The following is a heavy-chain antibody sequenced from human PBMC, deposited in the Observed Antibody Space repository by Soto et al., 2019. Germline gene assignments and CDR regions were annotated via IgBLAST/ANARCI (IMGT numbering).Heavy chain of an antibody. J-gene: IGHJ4*02. Sequence: GGSLRLSCAASGFTFSSYSMNWVRQAPGKGLEWVSSISSSSSYIHYADSVKGRFTISRDNAKNSLYLQMNSLRAEDTAVYYCARGWYCSSTSCYVFDYWGQGTLVTVSS. V-gene: IGHV3-21*01. CDR2: ISSSSSYI. D-gene: IGHD2-2*01. CDR3: ARGWYCSSTSCYVFDY. CDR1: GFTFSSYS.